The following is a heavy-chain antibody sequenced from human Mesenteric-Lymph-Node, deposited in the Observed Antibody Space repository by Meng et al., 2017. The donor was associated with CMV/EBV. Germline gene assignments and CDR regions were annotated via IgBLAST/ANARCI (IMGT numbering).Heavy chain of an antibody. CDR3: ARVSVLRYFDWSSWAAFDI. V-gene: IGHV1-2*02. Sequence: ASVKVSCKASGYTFTGYYMHWVRQAPGQGLEWMGWINPNSGGTNYAQKFQGRVTMTRDTSISTVDMELSRLRSDDTAVYYCARVSVLRYFDWSSWAAFDIWGQGTMVTVSS. J-gene: IGHJ3*02. D-gene: IGHD3-9*01. CDR2: INPNSGGT. CDR1: GYTFTGYY.